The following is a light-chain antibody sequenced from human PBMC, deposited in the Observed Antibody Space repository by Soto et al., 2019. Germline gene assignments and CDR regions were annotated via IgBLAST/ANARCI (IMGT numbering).Light chain of an antibody. CDR3: SSYTSSTTSVV. J-gene: IGLJ2*01. CDR1: SSDVGTYNY. V-gene: IGLV2-14*01. CDR2: DVT. Sequence: QSALTQPASVSGSPGQSITLSCAGTSSDVGTYNYVSWYQQHPGKAPKLMIYDVTNRPSGVSDRFSGSKSGNTASLTISGLQAEDEADYYCSSYTSSTTSVVFGGGTKRTVL.